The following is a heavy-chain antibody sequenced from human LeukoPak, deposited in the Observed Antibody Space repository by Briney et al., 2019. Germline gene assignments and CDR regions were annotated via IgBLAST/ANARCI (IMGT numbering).Heavy chain of an antibody. CDR1: GGSISSYY. CDR3: ASSDFWSGSPSGWFDP. D-gene: IGHD3-3*01. Sequence: SETLSLTCTVSGGSISSYYWSWIRQPPGEGLEWIGDIYYSGSTNYNPSLKSRVTISVDTSKNQFSLKLSSVTAADTAVYYCASSDFWSGSPSGWFDPWGQGTLVTVSS. J-gene: IGHJ5*02. V-gene: IGHV4-59*01. CDR2: IYYSGST.